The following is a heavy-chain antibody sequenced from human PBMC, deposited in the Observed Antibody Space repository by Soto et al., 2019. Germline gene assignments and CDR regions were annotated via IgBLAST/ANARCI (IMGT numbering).Heavy chain of an antibody. J-gene: IGHJ6*02. CDR1: GFTFSIYT. Sequence: EENLVESGGGLVQPGGSLRLSCAASGFTFSIYTMNWVRQAPGKGLEWVAYINSGSGTKNYADSVKGRFTIYRDYAKKALFLQMSSLRTEDTAVYYCARALTVPSGTGMDVWGQGTTVTVSS. D-gene: IGHD2-2*01. V-gene: IGHV3-48*01. CDR3: ARALTVPSGTGMDV. CDR2: INSGSGTK.